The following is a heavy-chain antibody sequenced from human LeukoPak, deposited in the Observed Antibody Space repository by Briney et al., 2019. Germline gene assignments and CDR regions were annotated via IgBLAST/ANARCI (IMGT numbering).Heavy chain of an antibody. D-gene: IGHD1-26*01. CDR2: ISSSSAYI. Sequence: PGGPLRLSCAASGFTLSSYSMNWVRQAPGEGREWVSSISSSSAYIHYADSVKGRFTTSRDNAKNSLYLQMNSLRAEDTAVYYCARDEVGATTDPFDIWGLGTMVTVSS. V-gene: IGHV3-21*01. CDR3: ARDEVGATTDPFDI. CDR1: GFTLSSYS. J-gene: IGHJ3*02.